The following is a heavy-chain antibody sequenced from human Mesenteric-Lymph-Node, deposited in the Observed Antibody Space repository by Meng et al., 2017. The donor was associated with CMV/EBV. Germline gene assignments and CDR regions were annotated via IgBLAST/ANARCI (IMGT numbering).Heavy chain of an antibody. CDR2: IIPIIGTA. D-gene: IGHD4-17*01. CDR3: ARDRVLYGDYDSGFDY. Sequence: SVQVSCKASGGTFSSYAISWVRQAPGQGLEWMGGIIPIIGTANYAQKFQGRVTITTDKSTSTAYMELSSLRAEDTAVYYCARDRVLYGDYDSGFDYWGQGTLVTVSS. J-gene: IGHJ4*02. CDR1: GGTFSSYA. V-gene: IGHV1-69*05.